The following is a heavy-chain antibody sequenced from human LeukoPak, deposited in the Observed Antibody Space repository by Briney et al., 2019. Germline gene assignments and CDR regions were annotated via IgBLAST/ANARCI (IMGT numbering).Heavy chain of an antibody. J-gene: IGHJ4*02. Sequence: SETLSLTCTVSGGSISNYYWSWIRQPPGKGLEWIGYIYDSGSTNYNPSLKSRVTISVDTSKNQFSLKLSSVTAADTAVYYCAREGSSGWYAFDYWGRGTLVTVSS. CDR1: GGSISNYY. D-gene: IGHD6-19*01. CDR2: IYDSGST. CDR3: AREGSSGWYAFDY. V-gene: IGHV4-59*01.